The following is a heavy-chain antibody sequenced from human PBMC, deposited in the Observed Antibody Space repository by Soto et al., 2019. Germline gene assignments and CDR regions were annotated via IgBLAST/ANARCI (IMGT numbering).Heavy chain of an antibody. V-gene: IGHV1-46*04. J-gene: IGHJ4*02. D-gene: IGHD6-13*01. CDR2: FNPMSGST. Sequence: QVQLVQSGAEVKKPGASVKISCKTSGYIFINYYIHWVRQAPGQGLEWVALFNPMSGSTNYAQKLQGRVTVTSDTYTSTVYMELSSLISEHTAVYYCARDLAAADYWGQGTLVTVSS. CDR1: GYIFINYY. CDR3: ARDLAAADY.